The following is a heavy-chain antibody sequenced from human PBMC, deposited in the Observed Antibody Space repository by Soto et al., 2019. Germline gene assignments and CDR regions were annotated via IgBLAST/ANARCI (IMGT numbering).Heavy chain of an antibody. CDR1: GGTFSTYA. J-gene: IGHJ5*02. CDR2: IIPIFGTA. Sequence: QVQLVQSGAEVKRPGSSVKVSCTASGGTFSTYALSWVRQAPGQGLEWMGGIIPIFGTANYAQKFQGRVTITADDSKSTADMELSSLRSEDTAVYYCATRGNYDSSAYYTWGQGTLVTVSS. CDR3: ATRGNYDSSAYYT. V-gene: IGHV1-69*12. D-gene: IGHD3-22*01.